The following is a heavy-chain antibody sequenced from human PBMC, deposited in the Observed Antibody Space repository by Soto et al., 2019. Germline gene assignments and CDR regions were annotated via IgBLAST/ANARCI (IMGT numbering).Heavy chain of an antibody. CDR1: GYILTELS. D-gene: IGHD2-21*02. Sequence: ASVKVSCKVSGYILTELSMHWVRQAPGKGLEWMGGFDPEDGETIYAQKFQGRVTMTEDTSTDTAYMELSSLRSEDTAVYYCATDSRAVVTAIGFDYWGQGTLVTVSS. J-gene: IGHJ4*02. V-gene: IGHV1-24*01. CDR3: ATDSRAVVTAIGFDY. CDR2: FDPEDGET.